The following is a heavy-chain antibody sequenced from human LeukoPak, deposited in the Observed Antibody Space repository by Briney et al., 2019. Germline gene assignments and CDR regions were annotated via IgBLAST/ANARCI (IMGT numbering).Heavy chain of an antibody. Sequence: ASVKVSCKASGYTFTGYYMHWVRQAPGQGLEWMGWINPNSGGTNYAQKFQGRVTMTRDTSISTAYMELSRLRSDDTAVYYCATSTLSGGSCYIDYWGQGTLVTVSS. CDR1: GYTFTGYY. V-gene: IGHV1-2*02. J-gene: IGHJ4*02. CDR2: INPNSGGT. D-gene: IGHD2-15*01. CDR3: ATSTLSGGSCYIDY.